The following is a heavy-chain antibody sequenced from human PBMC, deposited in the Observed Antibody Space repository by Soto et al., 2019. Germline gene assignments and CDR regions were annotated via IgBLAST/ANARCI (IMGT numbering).Heavy chain of an antibody. D-gene: IGHD6-19*01. J-gene: IGHJ5*02. CDR1: GFIFSDYS. CDR2: ISRSSTFT. V-gene: IGHV3-21*01. CDR3: AKGDSSGWFLWFDP. Sequence: PGGSLRLSCAASGFIFSDYSMNWVRQTPGKGLEWVSSISRSSTFTYYTDSVKGRSTISRDNAKNSVYLQMNSLRAEDTAVYYCAKGDSSGWFLWFDPWGQGTLVTVSS.